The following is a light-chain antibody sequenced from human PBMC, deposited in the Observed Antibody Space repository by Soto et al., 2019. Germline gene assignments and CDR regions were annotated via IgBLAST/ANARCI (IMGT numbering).Light chain of an antibody. V-gene: IGLV2-14*03. CDR2: QVT. CDR3: ASYTSSGTLV. J-gene: IGLJ3*02. Sequence: QSALTQPASVSGSPGQSVTISCTGTSSDVGGHDYVSWYQQHPGDAPKLMIYQVTKWPSGVSHRFSGSKSGNTASLTISGLQPDDEAEYYCASYTSSGTLVFGGGTKLPS. CDR1: SSDVGGHDY.